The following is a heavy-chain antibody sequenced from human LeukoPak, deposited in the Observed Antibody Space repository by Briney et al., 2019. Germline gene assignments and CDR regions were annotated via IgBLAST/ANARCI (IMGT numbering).Heavy chain of an antibody. D-gene: IGHD6-19*01. CDR2: IYYSGST. V-gene: IGHV4-59*01. Sequence: PSETLSLTCTVPGGSISSYYWSWIRQPPGKGLEWIGYIYYSGSTNYNPSLKSRVTISEDTSKNQCSLKLSSVTAADTAVYYCARGSAVAGTFDLWGRGTLVTVSS. J-gene: IGHJ2*01. CDR1: GGSISSYY. CDR3: ARGSAVAGTFDL.